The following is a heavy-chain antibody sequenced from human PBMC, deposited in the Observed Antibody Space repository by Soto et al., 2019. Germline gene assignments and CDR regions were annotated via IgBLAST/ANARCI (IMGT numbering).Heavy chain of an antibody. V-gene: IGHV4-59*08. Sequence: SETLSLTCTVSGGSISSYYWSWIRQPPGKGLEWIGYIYYSGSTNYNPSLKSRVTISVDTSKNQFSLKLSSVTAADTAVYYCARGKAGSYYYYYMDVWGKGTMVTVSS. CDR3: ARGKAGSYYYYYMDV. J-gene: IGHJ6*03. CDR1: GGSISSYY. CDR2: IYYSGST. D-gene: IGHD6-19*01.